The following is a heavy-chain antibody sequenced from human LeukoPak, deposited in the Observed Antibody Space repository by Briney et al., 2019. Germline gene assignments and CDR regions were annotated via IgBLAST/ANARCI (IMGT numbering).Heavy chain of an antibody. CDR1: GFTFSSYG. V-gene: IGHV3-30*02. CDR2: IRYDGSNK. J-gene: IGHJ4*02. D-gene: IGHD2/OR15-2a*01. Sequence: PGGSLRLSCAASGFTFSSYGMHWVRQAPGKGLEWVAFIRYDGSNKYYADSVEGRFTISRDNSKNTLYLQMNSLRAEDTAVYYCAKDQGPRDPFFLPDYWGQGTLVTVSS. CDR3: AKDQGPRDPFFLPDY.